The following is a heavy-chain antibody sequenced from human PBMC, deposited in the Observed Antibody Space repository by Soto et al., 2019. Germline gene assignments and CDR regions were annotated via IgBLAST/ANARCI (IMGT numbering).Heavy chain of an antibody. CDR1: GGTFSSYT. J-gene: IGHJ6*03. Sequence: SVKVSCKASGGTFSSYTISWVRQAPGQGLEWMGRIIPILGIANYAQKFQGRVTITADKSTSSAYMELSSLRSEDTAVYYCASTYPKGYCSSTSCYDVYYYYYMDVWGKGTTLTVSS. D-gene: IGHD2-2*01. CDR2: IIPILGIA. CDR3: ASTYPKGYCSSTSCYDVYYYYYMDV. V-gene: IGHV1-69*02.